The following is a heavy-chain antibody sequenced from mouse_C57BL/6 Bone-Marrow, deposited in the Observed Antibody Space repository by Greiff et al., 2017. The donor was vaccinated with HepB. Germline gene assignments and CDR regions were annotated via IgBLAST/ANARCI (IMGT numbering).Heavy chain of an antibody. CDR1: GFTFSSYA. Sequence: EVQGVESGGGLVKPGGSLKLSCAASGFTFSSYAMSWVRQTPEKRLEWVATISDGGSYTYYPDNVKGRFTISRDNARNNLYLQMSHLKSEDTAMYYWARDRDWAFAYWGQGTLVTVSA. D-gene: IGHD4-1*01. CDR3: ARDRDWAFAY. CDR2: ISDGGSYT. V-gene: IGHV5-4*01. J-gene: IGHJ3*01.